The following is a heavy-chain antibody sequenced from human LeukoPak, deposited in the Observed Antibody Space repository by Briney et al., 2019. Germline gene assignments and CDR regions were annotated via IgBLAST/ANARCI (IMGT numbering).Heavy chain of an antibody. V-gene: IGHV1-69*13. CDR1: GYTFTSYY. D-gene: IGHD5-18*01. J-gene: IGHJ5*02. Sequence: ASVKVSCKASGYTFTSYYMHWVRQAPGQGLEWMGGIIPIFGTANYAQKFQGRVTITADESTSTAYMELSSLRSEDTAVYYCARAVTNWFDPWGQGTLVTVSS. CDR3: ARAVTNWFDP. CDR2: IIPIFGTA.